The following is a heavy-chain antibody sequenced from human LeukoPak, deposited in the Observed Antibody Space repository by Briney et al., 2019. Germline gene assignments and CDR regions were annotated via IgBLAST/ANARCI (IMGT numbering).Heavy chain of an antibody. CDR2: IIPIFGTA. CDR1: GGTFSSYA. V-gene: IGHV1-69*06. D-gene: IGHD1-26*01. J-gene: IGHJ6*03. Sequence: PWASVKVSCKASGGTFSSYAISWVRQAPGQGLEWMGGIIPIFGTANYAQKFQGRVTITADKSTSTAYMELSSLRSEDTAVYYCASRPYSYSSKDYYFYYMDVWGKGTTVTVSS. CDR3: ASRPYSYSSKDYYFYYMDV.